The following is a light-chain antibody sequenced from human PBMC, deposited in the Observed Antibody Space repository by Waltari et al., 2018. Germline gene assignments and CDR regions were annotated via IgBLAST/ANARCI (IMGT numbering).Light chain of an antibody. V-gene: IGKV1-5*03. CDR3: QQYDNSWT. J-gene: IGKJ1*01. CDR1: QSIDNW. Sequence: DIQMTQPPSPLSASVGDRVSMTCRTSQSIDNWLAWYQQKPGKAPKLLIAKTSLLESGVPSRFSGSGSGTEFNLTITTLQPDDFATYYCQQYDNSWTFGQGTKVEIK. CDR2: KTS.